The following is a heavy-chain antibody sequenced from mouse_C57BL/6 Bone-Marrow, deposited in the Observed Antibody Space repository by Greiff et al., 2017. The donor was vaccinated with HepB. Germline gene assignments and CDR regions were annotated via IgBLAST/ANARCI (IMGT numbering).Heavy chain of an antibody. D-gene: IGHD3-2*02. Sequence: VQLQQSGPVLVKPGASVKMSCKASGYTFTDYYMNWVKQSHGKSLEWIGVINPYNGGTSYNQKFKGKATLTVDKSSSTAYMELNSLTSEDSAVYYCARSGYPAWFAYWGQGTLVTVSA. J-gene: IGHJ3*01. CDR3: ARSGYPAWFAY. V-gene: IGHV1-19*01. CDR2: INPYNGGT. CDR1: GYTFTDYY.